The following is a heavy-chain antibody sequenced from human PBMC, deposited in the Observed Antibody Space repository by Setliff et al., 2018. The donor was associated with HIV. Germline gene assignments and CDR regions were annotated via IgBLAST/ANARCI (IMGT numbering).Heavy chain of an antibody. Sequence: ASVKVSCKVSGYTFIELPRHWVRQAPGKGLEWMGGFDLAEDEITYAQKFQGRVTMTEDTSIDTAYMELSSLTSEDTAVYYCAMGNSSWPYASDFWGQGTMVTVSS. V-gene: IGHV1-24*01. CDR2: FDLAEDEI. J-gene: IGHJ3*01. CDR1: GYTFIELP. CDR3: AMGNSSWPYASDF. D-gene: IGHD6-13*01.